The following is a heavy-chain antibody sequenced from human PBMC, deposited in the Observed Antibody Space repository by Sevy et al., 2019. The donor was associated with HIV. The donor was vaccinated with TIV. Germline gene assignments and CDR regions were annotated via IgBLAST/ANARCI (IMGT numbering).Heavy chain of an antibody. Sequence: GGSLRLSCAASGFTFSSYSMNWVRQAPGKGLEWVSYISSSSSTIYYADSVKGRFTISRDNAKNSLYLQMNSLRDEDTAVYYCARTCGGDCYSRDAFDTWGQGTMVTVSS. D-gene: IGHD2-21*02. CDR1: GFTFSSYS. V-gene: IGHV3-48*02. CDR3: ARTCGGDCYSRDAFDT. J-gene: IGHJ3*02. CDR2: ISSSSSTI.